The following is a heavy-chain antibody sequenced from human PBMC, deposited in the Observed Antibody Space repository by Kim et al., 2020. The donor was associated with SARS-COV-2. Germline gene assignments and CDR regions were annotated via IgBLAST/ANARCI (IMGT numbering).Heavy chain of an antibody. V-gene: IGHV3-30*02. CDR3: AHVVSQDRYYGMEV. Sequence: ADSVKGRFTISRDNSKNTLYLQMDCLRAEDSAVYFCAHVVSQDRYYGMEVWGQGTTVTVSS. D-gene: IGHD2-15*01. J-gene: IGHJ6*02.